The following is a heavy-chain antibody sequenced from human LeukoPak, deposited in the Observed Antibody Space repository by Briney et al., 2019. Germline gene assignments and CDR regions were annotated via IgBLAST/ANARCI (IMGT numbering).Heavy chain of an antibody. Sequence: SETLSLTCTVSGGSISSYYWTWIRQPPGKGLEWIGYIYYSGSTNYNPSLKSRVTISVDTSKNQFSLKLSSVTAADTAVYYCAGHSYDFWPFDYWGQGTLVTVSS. CDR2: IYYSGST. CDR1: GGSISSYY. V-gene: IGHV4-59*08. CDR3: AGHSYDFWPFDY. J-gene: IGHJ4*02. D-gene: IGHD3-3*01.